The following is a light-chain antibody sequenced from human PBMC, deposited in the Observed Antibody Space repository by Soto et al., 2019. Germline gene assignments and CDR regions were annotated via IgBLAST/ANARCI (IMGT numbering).Light chain of an antibody. CDR3: QQSYSTVWYT. V-gene: IGKV1-39*01. CDR2: GAS. J-gene: IGKJ2*01. Sequence: DIQMTQSPSSLSASVGDRVTITCRASQLIATYLSWYQQRPGKAPKLLIYGASTLQSGVPSRFSGSGSGTDFTLTISGLQPDDFATYYCQQSYSTVWYTFGQGTKLEIK. CDR1: QLIATY.